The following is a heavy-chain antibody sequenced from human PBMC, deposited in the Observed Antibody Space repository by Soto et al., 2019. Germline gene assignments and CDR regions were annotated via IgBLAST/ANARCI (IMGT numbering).Heavy chain of an antibody. CDR1: GGTFSSYA. D-gene: IGHD3-3*01. CDR3: AKGGNGLGVHVLRFLEWPFDI. V-gene: IGHV1-69*13. Sequence: ASVKVSCKALGGTFSSYAIRWVRQAPGHGLAWMGGIIPIFGTANYAQKFQGRVTITAAESTSTAYMELNSLRAEDTAVYYCAKGGNGLGVHVLRFLEWPFDIWGQGTMVTVSS. CDR2: IIPIFGTA. J-gene: IGHJ3*02.